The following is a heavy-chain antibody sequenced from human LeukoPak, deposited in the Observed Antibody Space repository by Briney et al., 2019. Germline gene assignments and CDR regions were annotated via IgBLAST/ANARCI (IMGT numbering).Heavy chain of an antibody. CDR1: GGSISSNY. V-gene: IGHV4-59*08. CDR2: IYYSGST. Sequence: PSETLSLTCTVSGGSISSNYWSWIRQPPGKGLEWIGYIYYSGSTNYNPSLKSRVTISVDTSKNQYSLKLTSVTAADTAVYYCARQGRSSGWYMGFWFDPWGQGTLVTVSS. D-gene: IGHD6-19*01. CDR3: ARQGRSSGWYMGFWFDP. J-gene: IGHJ5*02.